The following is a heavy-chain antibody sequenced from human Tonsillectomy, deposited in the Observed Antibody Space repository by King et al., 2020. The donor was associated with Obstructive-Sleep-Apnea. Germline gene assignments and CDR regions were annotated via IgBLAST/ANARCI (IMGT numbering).Heavy chain of an antibody. CDR2: INPNSGGT. J-gene: IGHJ5*02. CDR1: GYIFTGYY. V-gene: IGHV1-2*02. Sequence: AQLVQSGAEVKKPGASVKVSCKTSGYIFTGYYIHWVRQAPGQGLEWMGWINPNSGGTNYAQKFQGRVTMTRDTSISTAYMELSRLRSDDTAVYYCARDAPPYDNSWFNWFDPWGQGTLVTVSS. CDR3: ARDAPPYDNSWFNWFDP. D-gene: IGHD6-13*01.